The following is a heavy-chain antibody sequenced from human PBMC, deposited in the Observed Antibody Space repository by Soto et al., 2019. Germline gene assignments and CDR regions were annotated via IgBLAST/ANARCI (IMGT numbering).Heavy chain of an antibody. CDR2: IRSKASGGTT. V-gene: IGHV3-49*03. CDR3: ASGGGWLFDS. J-gene: IGHJ4*02. Sequence: GGSLRLSCSASGFTFGDYAMSWFRQAPGKGLEWICFIRSKASGGTTDYAASVKGRFTISRDDSKSIAYLQMNNLKTEDTDVYYCASGGGWLFDSCGQGTLVTVSS. CDR1: GFTFGDYA. D-gene: IGHD6-19*01.